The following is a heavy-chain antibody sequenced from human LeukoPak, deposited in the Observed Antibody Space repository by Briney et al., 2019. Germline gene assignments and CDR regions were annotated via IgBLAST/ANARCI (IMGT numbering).Heavy chain of an antibody. V-gene: IGHV3-23*01. CDR1: GFTFKNFA. Sequence: QPGGSLRLSCAGSGFTFKNFAMGWVRQAPGKGLEWVSAIGDNGGDTKYAASVKGRFTIYRDNSRNTLYLQMNSLRVEDTAMYYCGRDRKLDYWGQGTLVTVSS. CDR3: GRDRKLDY. J-gene: IGHJ4*02. CDR2: IGDNGGDT.